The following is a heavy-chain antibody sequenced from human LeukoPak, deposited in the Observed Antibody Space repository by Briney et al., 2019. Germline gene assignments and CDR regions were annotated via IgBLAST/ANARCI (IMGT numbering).Heavy chain of an antibody. CDR3: AREGYGSGSYEDI. CDR1: GFTFSSYA. Sequence: GGSLRLSCAASGFTFSSYAMSWVRQAPAKGLEWVSTINSGAGSTYYADSVKGRFTISRDNSKNTLSLQMNSLRDDDTAVYYCAREGYGSGSYEDIWGQGTMVTVSS. CDR2: INSGAGST. V-gene: IGHV3-23*01. D-gene: IGHD3-10*01. J-gene: IGHJ3*02.